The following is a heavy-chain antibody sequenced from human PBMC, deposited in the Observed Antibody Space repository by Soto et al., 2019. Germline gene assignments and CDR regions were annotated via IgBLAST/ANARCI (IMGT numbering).Heavy chain of an antibody. CDR2: INPYNGNT. CDR3: ARGCIAVTTHMCY. Sequence: ASVKVSCKASGYTFNTYGITWVRQAPGQGLEWMGWINPYNGNTKFAQKLQDRVTMTTATSTSTAYMELASLRSDDTAVYYCARGCIAVTTHMCYWGQGTLVTVSS. CDR1: GYTFNTYG. D-gene: IGHD4-17*01. J-gene: IGHJ4*02. V-gene: IGHV1-18*01.